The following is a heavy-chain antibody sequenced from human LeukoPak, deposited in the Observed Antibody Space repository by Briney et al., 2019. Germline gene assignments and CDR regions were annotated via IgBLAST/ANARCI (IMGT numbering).Heavy chain of an antibody. CDR2: SHSGGST. J-gene: IGHJ4*02. V-gene: IGHV3-53*04. CDR1: GFSVSDNY. Sequence: GESLRLSCAASGFSVSDNYMTWVRQAPGKGLEWVSLSHSGGSTYHADSVKGRFTISRHDSKNTLYLQMNSLRAEDTAVYYCARSLGAGMDYWGRGTLVTVSS. CDR3: ARSLGAGMDY. D-gene: IGHD6-19*01.